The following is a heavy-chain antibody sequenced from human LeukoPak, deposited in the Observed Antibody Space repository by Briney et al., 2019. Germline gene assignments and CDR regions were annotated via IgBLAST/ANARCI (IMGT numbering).Heavy chain of an antibody. Sequence: PGGSLRLSCAASGFTFSSYVMHWVRQAPGKGLEWVAVIWYDGSNKYYADSVKGRFTISRDNSKNTLYLQMYSLRADDTAVYYCATDRDSLGILNYWGQGTLVTVSS. CDR1: GFTFSSYV. CDR3: ATDRDSLGILNY. D-gene: IGHD7-27*01. CDR2: IWYDGSNK. V-gene: IGHV3-33*01. J-gene: IGHJ4*02.